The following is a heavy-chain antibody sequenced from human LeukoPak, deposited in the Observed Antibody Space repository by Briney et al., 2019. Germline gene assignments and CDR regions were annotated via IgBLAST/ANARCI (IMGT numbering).Heavy chain of an antibody. V-gene: IGHV1-18*01. Sequence: ASVKVSCKASGYTFSSYGISWVRQAPGQGLEWMGWISAYNGNTNYAQKLQGRVTMTTDTSTNTAYMELRSLRSDDTAVYYCARATGSETSYYFWGQGTLVTVSS. CDR2: ISAYNGNT. CDR1: GYTFSSYG. CDR3: ARATGSETSYYF. D-gene: IGHD3-10*01. J-gene: IGHJ4*02.